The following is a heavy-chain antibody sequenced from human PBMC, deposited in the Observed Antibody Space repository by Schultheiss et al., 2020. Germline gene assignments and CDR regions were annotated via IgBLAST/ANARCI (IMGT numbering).Heavy chain of an antibody. J-gene: IGHJ6*02. CDR3: ARDYCSSTSCYVAYYYGMDV. D-gene: IGHD2-2*01. CDR2: IYYSGST. CDR1: GGSISSSSYY. Sequence: SETLSLTCTVSGGSISSSSYYWGWIRQPPGKGLEWIGSIYYSGSTYYNPSLKSRVTISVDTSKNQFSLKLSSVTAADTAVYYCARDYCSSTSCYVAYYYGMDVWGQGTTVTVSS. V-gene: IGHV4-39*02.